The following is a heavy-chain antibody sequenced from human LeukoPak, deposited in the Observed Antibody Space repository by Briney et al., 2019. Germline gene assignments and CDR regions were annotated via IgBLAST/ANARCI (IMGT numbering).Heavy chain of an antibody. J-gene: IGHJ4*02. CDR2: IRSKANSYAT. D-gene: IGHD3-10*01. CDR1: GFTFSGSA. V-gene: IGHV3-73*01. CDR3: TRHISGSSY. Sequence: GGSLRLSCAASGFTFSGSAMHWVRQASGKGLEWVGRIRSKANSYATAYAASVKGRFTISRDDSKNTACLQMNSLKTEDTAVYYCTRHISGSSYWGQGTLVTVSS.